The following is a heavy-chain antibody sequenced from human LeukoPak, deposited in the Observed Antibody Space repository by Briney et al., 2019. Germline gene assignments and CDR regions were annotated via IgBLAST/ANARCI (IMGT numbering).Heavy chain of an antibody. CDR2: ISGYNGNT. CDR1: GYTFTNYG. J-gene: IGHJ3*02. CDR3: ARGFGKQWLVRSLTGIGTAFDI. Sequence: GASVKVSCKASGYTFTNYGINWVRQAPGQGLEWLGWISGYNGNTNYAQNFQGRVTMTRDMSTSTVYMELSSLRSEDTAVYYCARGFGKQWLVRSLTGIGTAFDIWGQGTMVTVSS. D-gene: IGHD6-19*01. V-gene: IGHV1-18*01.